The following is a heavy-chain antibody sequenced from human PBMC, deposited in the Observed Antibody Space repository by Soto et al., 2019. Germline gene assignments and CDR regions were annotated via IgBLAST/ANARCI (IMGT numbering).Heavy chain of an antibody. D-gene: IGHD2-15*01. CDR1: GFTFGDYA. CDR2: IRSKAYGGTT. CDR3: TRDRSGSNIIVVVVAAISDGFYYGMDV. Sequence: PGGSLRLSCTASGFTFGDYAMSWVRQAPGKGLEWVGFIRSKAYGGTTEYAASVKGRFTISRDDSKSIAYLQMNSLKTEDTAVYYCTRDRSGSNIIVVVVAAISDGFYYGMDVWGQGTTVTVSS. V-gene: IGHV3-49*04. J-gene: IGHJ6*02.